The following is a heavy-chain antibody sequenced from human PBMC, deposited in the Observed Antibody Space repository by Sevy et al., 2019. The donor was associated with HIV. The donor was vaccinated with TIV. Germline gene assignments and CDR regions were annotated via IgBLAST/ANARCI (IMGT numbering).Heavy chain of an antibody. D-gene: IGHD3-10*01. V-gene: IGHV4-31*03. CDR3: ARNFYYDSGRYFRPFDY. J-gene: IGHJ4*02. CDR1: GGSISSGGYY. Sequence: SETLSLTCTVSGGSISSGGYYWNWIRQHPEKGLEWIGYIYYSGSTYYNPSLKSRVTISVDTSKNHFSLKLTSVTAVDTAVYYCARNFYYDSGRYFRPFDYWGQGTLVTVSS. CDR2: IYYSGST.